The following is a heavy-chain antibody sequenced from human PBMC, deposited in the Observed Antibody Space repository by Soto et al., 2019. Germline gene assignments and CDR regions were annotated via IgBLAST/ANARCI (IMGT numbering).Heavy chain of an antibody. CDR2: ISHTDRLT. CDR3: ARDRGGGSIFGGHYGMDV. J-gene: IGHJ6*02. D-gene: IGHD3-3*01. V-gene: IGHV3-48*03. CDR1: GFTFSYYE. Sequence: EVQLAESGGDLVQPGGSLRLSCVGSGFTFSYYEMNWVRQAPGKGLERVAFISHTDRLTHYPDSVKGRFTISRDNAQNSLYLEMTSLRAEDTGVYYCARDRGGGSIFGGHYGMDVWGQGTTVNVSS.